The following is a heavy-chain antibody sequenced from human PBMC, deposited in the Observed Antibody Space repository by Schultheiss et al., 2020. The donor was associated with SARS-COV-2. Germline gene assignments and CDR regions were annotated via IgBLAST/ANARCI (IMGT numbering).Heavy chain of an antibody. J-gene: IGHJ4*02. D-gene: IGHD1-26*01. CDR3: AKSGSTWHINF. Sequence: GGSLRLSCAASGFTFDDYAMHWVRQAPGKGLEWVSGISWNSGSIGYADSVKGRFTISRDNAKNSLYLQMNSLRAEDTALYYCAKSGSTWHINFWGQGTLVTVSS. V-gene: IGHV3-9*01. CDR1: GFTFDDYA. CDR2: ISWNSGSI.